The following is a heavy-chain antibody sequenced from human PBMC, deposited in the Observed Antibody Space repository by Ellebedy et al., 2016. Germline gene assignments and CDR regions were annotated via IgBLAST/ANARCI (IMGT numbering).Heavy chain of an antibody. V-gene: IGHV1-8*01. CDR1: GYTFTSYD. J-gene: IGHJ3*02. CDR3: ARATGDGSGSYYLPYDAFDI. D-gene: IGHD3-10*01. CDR2: MNPNSGNT. Sequence: ASVKVSCKASGYTFTSYDINWVRQATGQGLEWMGWMNPNSGNTGYAQKFQGRVTMTRNTSISTAYMKLSSLRSEDTAVYYCARATGDGSGSYYLPYDAFDIWGQGTMVTVSS.